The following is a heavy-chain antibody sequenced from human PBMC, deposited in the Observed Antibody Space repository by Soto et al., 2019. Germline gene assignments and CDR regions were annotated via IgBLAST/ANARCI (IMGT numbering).Heavy chain of an antibody. CDR3: ARGITMVRGVTSYYYYYGMDV. J-gene: IGHJ6*02. CDR1: GYTFTSYY. Sequence: ASVKVSCKASGYTFTSYYMHWVRQAPGQGLEWMGIINPSGGSTSYAQKFQGRVTMTRDPSTSTVYMELSSLRSEDTAVYYCARGITMVRGVTSYYYYYGMDVWGQGTTVTVSS. CDR2: INPSGGST. D-gene: IGHD3-10*01. V-gene: IGHV1-46*01.